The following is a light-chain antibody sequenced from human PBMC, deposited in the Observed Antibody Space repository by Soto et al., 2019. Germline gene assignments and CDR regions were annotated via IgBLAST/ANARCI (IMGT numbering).Light chain of an antibody. J-gene: IGLJ3*02. CDR1: SSDVGGYNY. CDR3: SSYAGSNNLV. Sequence: QSALTQPPSASGSPGQSVTISCTGTSSDVGGYNYVSWYQQHPGKAPKLMIYVVSKRPSGVPDRFSGSKSGNMASLTVSGLQAEDEADYYCSSYAGSNNLVFGGGTKLTVL. CDR2: VVS. V-gene: IGLV2-8*01.